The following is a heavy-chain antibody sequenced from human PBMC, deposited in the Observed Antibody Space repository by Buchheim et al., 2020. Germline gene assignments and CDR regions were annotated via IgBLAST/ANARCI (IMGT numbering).Heavy chain of an antibody. Sequence: QVQLVQSGAEVKKPGASVKVSCKASGYTFTGYYMHWVRQAPGQGLEWMGWINPNSGGTNYAQKFQGRVTMTRDTSISTAYMELSRLRSDDTAVYYCARGYIVVVPAAHTYYYYYGMDVWGQGTT. J-gene: IGHJ6*02. D-gene: IGHD2-2*01. CDR1: GYTFTGYY. CDR3: ARGYIVVVPAAHTYYYYYGMDV. V-gene: IGHV1-2*02. CDR2: INPNSGGT.